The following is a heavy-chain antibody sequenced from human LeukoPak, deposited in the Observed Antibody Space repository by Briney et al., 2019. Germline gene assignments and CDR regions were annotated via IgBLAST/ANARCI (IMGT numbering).Heavy chain of an antibody. CDR1: GFTFSSYS. J-gene: IGHJ4*02. Sequence: GGSLRLSCAASGFTFSSYSMNWVRQAPGKGLEWVGRIKSKTDGGTTDYAAPVKGRFTISRDDSKNTLYLQMNSLKTEDTAVYYCTTGLIGYDSSGYLEDYWGQGTLVTVSS. D-gene: IGHD3-22*01. CDR3: TTGLIGYDSSGYLEDY. CDR2: IKSKTDGGTT. V-gene: IGHV3-15*01.